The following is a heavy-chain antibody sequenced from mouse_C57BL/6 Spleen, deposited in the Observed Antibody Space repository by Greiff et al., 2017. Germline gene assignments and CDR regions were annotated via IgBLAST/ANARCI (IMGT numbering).Heavy chain of an antibody. CDR1: GYAFSSSW. Sequence: VQRVESGPELVKPGASVKISCKASGYAFSSSWMNWVKQRPGKGLEWIGRIYPGDGDTNYNGKFKGKATLTADKSSSTAYMQLSSLTSEDSAVYFCARGYYGDYWGQGTTLTVSS. V-gene: IGHV1-82*01. CDR3: ARGYYGDY. J-gene: IGHJ2*01. D-gene: IGHD1-1*02. CDR2: IYPGDGDT.